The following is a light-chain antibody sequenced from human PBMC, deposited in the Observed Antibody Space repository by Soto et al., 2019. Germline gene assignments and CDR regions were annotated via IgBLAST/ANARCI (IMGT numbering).Light chain of an antibody. J-gene: IGKJ4*01. Sequence: DIQMTQSPSSLSASVGDRVTITCRASQGISNYLAWYQQTPGQVPTLLISAASTLQSGVPSRFSGSGSGTDFTLSISSLQPEDVATYYCQKYNGPAHTFGGGTKVEIK. CDR1: QGISNY. CDR3: QKYNGPAHT. V-gene: IGKV1-27*01. CDR2: AAS.